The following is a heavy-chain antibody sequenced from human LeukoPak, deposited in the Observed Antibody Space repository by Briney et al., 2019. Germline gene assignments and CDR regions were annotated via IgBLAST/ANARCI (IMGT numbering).Heavy chain of an antibody. CDR3: AKMGGYSYGYEGYFQH. Sequence: PGGSLRLSCAASGFTFSSYGMHWVRQAPGKGLEWVAVISYDGSNKYYADSVKGRFTISRDNSKNTLYLQMNSLRAEDTAVYYCAKMGGYSYGYEGYFQHWGQGTLVTVSS. CDR1: GFTFSSYG. CDR2: ISYDGSNK. D-gene: IGHD5-18*01. J-gene: IGHJ1*01. V-gene: IGHV3-30*18.